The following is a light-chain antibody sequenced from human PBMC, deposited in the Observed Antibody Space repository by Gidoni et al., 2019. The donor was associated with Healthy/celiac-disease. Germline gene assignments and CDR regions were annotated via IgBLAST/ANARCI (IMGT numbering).Light chain of an antibody. J-gene: IGKJ4*01. CDR3: QQYGSSPT. Sequence: EVELTQSPGTLSVSPGERATLSCRASQSVSSSYLAWYQQKPGQAPRLLIYGASSRATGIPDRFSGSGSGTDFTLSISRLEPEDFAVYYCQQYGSSPTFGGGTKVEIK. CDR1: QSVSSSY. CDR2: GAS. V-gene: IGKV3-20*01.